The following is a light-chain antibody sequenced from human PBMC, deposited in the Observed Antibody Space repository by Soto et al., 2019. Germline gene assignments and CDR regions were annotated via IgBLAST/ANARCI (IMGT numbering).Light chain of an antibody. CDR1: QRVPGNY. V-gene: IGKV3-15*01. Sequence: EIVLTQSPGTLSLSPGERVTLSCRASQRVPGNYLAWYRQRPGQAPSLLIYDASTRATGIPARFSGSGSGTEFTLTISGLQSEDFAVYYCQQYNNWPPWTFGQGTKVEIK. CDR3: QQYNNWPPWT. CDR2: DAS. J-gene: IGKJ1*01.